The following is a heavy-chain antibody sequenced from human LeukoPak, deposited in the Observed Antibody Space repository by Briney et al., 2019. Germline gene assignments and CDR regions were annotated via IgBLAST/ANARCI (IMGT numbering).Heavy chain of an antibody. CDR1: GGSISSYY. V-gene: IGHV4-59*01. J-gene: IGHJ2*01. CDR3: AVLLRGYFDL. CDR2: IYYSGST. D-gene: IGHD4/OR15-4a*01. Sequence: SETLSLTCTVSGGSISSYYWSWIRQPPGKGLEWIGYIYYSGSTNYNPSLTSRVTISVDPSKNQCSLKLSSVTAADTAVYYCAVLLRGYFDLWGRGTLVTVSS.